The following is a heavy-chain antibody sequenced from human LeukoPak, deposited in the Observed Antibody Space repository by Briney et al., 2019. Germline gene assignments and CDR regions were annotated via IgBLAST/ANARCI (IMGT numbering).Heavy chain of an antibody. CDR1: GFTFSGYE. V-gene: IGHV3-48*03. CDR2: ISSSGSTI. D-gene: IGHD6-13*01. J-gene: IGHJ4*02. CDR3: ARIAAAGSHFDY. Sequence: PGGSLRLFCAASGFTFSGYEMNWVRQAPGKGLEWVSYISSSGSTIYYADSVKGRFTISRDNAKNSLYLQMNSLRAEDTAVYYCARIAAAGSHFDYWGQGTLVTVSS.